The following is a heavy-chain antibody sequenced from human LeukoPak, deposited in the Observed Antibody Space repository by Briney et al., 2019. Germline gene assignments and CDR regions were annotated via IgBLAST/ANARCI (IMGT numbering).Heavy chain of an antibody. Sequence: GASVKVSCKASVYNFTNYGISWVRQAPGQGLDWMGWISTYNAKTNSAQRFQGRFTMTADTSTDTAYMALRSLTSDDTAVFYCARDLVSLLYGSGIDYWGQGTQVTVSA. V-gene: IGHV1-18*01. D-gene: IGHD3-10*01. CDR1: VYNFTNYG. J-gene: IGHJ4*02. CDR2: ISTYNAKT. CDR3: ARDLVSLLYGSGIDY.